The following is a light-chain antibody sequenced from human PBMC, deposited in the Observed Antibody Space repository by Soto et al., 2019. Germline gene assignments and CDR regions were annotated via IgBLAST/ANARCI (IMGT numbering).Light chain of an antibody. CDR1: NGDVGHNNY. Sequence: QSALTQPASVSGSPGQSSTISCTGRNGDVGHNNYVSWYRQHPGKARKLMIYEVGNRPSGVSNRFSGSKSGNTSSLIISGLQAEDVADYYCTPYTPGRIGVFGGGTTLTVL. CDR2: EVG. CDR3: TPYTPGRIGV. V-gene: IGLV2-14*01. J-gene: IGLJ3*02.